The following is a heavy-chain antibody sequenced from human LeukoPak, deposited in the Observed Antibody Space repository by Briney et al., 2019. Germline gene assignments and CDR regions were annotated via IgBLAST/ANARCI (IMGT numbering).Heavy chain of an antibody. J-gene: IGHJ1*01. CDR2: IKQDGSEK. V-gene: IGHV3-7*02. CDR1: GFILSTYW. CDR3: TSYRAEYFQH. Sequence: PGGSLRLSCAASGFILSTYWMSWVRQAPGKRPEWVANIKQDGSEKYYVDSVKGRFTISRDNAKNSLYLQMNSLRAEDTAVYYCTSYRAEYFQHWGQGTLVTVSS.